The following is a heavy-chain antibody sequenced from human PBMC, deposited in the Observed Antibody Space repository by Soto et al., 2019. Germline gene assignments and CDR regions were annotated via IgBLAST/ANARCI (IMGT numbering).Heavy chain of an antibody. J-gene: IGHJ4*02. CDR1: GYTFTGYY. V-gene: IGHV1-2*02. CDR2: INPNSGGT. Sequence: ASVKVSCKASGYTFTGYYMHWVRQAPGQGLEWMGWINPNSGGTNYAQKFQGRVTMTRDTSISTAYMELSRLRSDDTAVYYCARDYSSSWYYFDYWGQGTRVTVSS. D-gene: IGHD6-13*01. CDR3: ARDYSSSWYYFDY.